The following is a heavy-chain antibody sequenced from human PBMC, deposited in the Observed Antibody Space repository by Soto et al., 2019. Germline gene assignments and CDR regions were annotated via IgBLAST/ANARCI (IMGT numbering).Heavy chain of an antibody. Sequence: QVQLVQSGAEVKKPGASVKVSCKASGYTFTSYYMHWVRQAPGQGLEWMGIINPSGGSTSYAQKFHGRFTMTRGTSTTTVYMELSSLRSEDIAVYYCARPLQPQYYDSSGYYAAGGMDVWGQGTTVTVSS. D-gene: IGHD3-22*01. CDR2: INPSGGST. V-gene: IGHV1-46*01. J-gene: IGHJ6*02. CDR3: ARPLQPQYYDSSGYYAAGGMDV. CDR1: GYTFTSYY.